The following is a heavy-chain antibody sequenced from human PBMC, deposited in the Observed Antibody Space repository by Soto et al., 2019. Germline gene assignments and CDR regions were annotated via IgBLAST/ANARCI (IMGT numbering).Heavy chain of an antibody. V-gene: IGHV4-30-4*01. D-gene: IGHD2-15*01. CDR3: ARGRYCLTGRCFPNWFDS. CDR2: IYKSATT. J-gene: IGHJ5*01. CDR1: VDSISTVDYF. Sequence: TLSLTCSVSVDSISTVDYFWAWVRQPPGQALEYIGYIYKSATTYYNPSFESRVAISLDTSKSQFSLNVTSLTAADTAVYFCARGRYCLTGRCFPNWFDSWGQGTLVTVSS.